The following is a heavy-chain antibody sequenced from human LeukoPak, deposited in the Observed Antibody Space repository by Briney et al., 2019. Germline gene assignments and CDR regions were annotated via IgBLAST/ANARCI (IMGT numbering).Heavy chain of an antibody. CDR3: AKSSMVATPEYFQH. CDR1: GFTFSSYG. D-gene: IGHD5-12*01. J-gene: IGHJ1*01. V-gene: IGHV3-30*18. CDR2: ISYDGSNK. Sequence: GGSLRLSCAASGFTFSSYGMHWVRQAPGKGLEWVAVISYDGSNKYYADSVKGRFTISRDNSKNTLYLQMNSLRAEDTAVYYCAKSSMVATPEYFQHWGQGTLVTVSS.